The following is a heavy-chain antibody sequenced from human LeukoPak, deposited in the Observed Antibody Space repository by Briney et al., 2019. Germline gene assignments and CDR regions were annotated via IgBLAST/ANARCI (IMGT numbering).Heavy chain of an antibody. CDR3: ARDISRWNELDS. CDR2: ISASGTT. D-gene: IGHD1-1*01. Sequence: PSETLSLTCTVSGPSISSGSYYWPWIRQPAGKGLEWVGRISASGTTHYNPSLKSRATISVGTSKNQFSLKLSSVTAADTAVYYCARDISRWNELDSWGQGTVVTVSS. V-gene: IGHV4-61*02. CDR1: GPSISSGSYY. J-gene: IGHJ4*02.